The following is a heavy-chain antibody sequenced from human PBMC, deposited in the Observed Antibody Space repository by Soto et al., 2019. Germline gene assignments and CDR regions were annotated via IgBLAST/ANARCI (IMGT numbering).Heavy chain of an antibody. CDR3: AREVIAPQPGADGFDN. Sequence: QVRLQESGPGLVKPSQTLSLTCTVSGGSIISGNYFWSWVRQTPGTGLEWIAYIHHTGSAHYNPSLERRVGMAIDTSENQFSLRLTSVTAADTAVYYGAREVIAPQPGADGFDNWGQGTMVTVSS. V-gene: IGHV4-30-4*01. CDR1: GGSIISGNYF. J-gene: IGHJ3*02. CDR2: IHHTGSA. D-gene: IGHD2-15*01.